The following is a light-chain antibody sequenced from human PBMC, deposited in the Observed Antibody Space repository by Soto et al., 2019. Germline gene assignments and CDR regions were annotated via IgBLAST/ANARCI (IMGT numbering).Light chain of an antibody. Sequence: QSVLTQPPSASGTPGQRVTISCSGSTSNIGSKTVSWYQQLPGSAPRVLIYNNNERPSGVPDRFSGSKSGTSASLAISGLQSGDEAGYYCATWDDSLPAVFGGGTKVTVL. V-gene: IGLV1-44*01. CDR3: ATWDDSLPAV. J-gene: IGLJ2*01. CDR1: TSNIGSKT. CDR2: NNN.